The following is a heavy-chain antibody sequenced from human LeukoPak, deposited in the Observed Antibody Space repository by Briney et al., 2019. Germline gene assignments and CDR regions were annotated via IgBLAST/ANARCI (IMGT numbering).Heavy chain of an antibody. Sequence: PGGSLRLSCAASGFTFSSNFMSWIRQAPGKGLEYVSVLHRADTPYYADSVKGRFTISRDSSKNAVYLQMNSLRAEDTAVYYCATTTVVDKGVGTLDYWGQGTLVTVSS. D-gene: IGHD1-14*01. CDR2: LHRADTP. CDR1: GFTFSSNF. J-gene: IGHJ4*02. CDR3: ATTTVVDKGVGTLDY. V-gene: IGHV3-53*01.